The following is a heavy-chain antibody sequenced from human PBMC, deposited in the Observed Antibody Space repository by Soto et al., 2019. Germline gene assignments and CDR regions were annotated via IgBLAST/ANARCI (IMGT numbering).Heavy chain of an antibody. D-gene: IGHD3-3*01. CDR2: IYYSGST. J-gene: IGHJ4*02. CDR3: ARAPTYDFWSGYYPVYFDY. CDR1: GGSISSGGYY. V-gene: IGHV4-31*03. Sequence: SETLSLTCTVSGGSISSGGYYWSWIRQHPGKGLEWIGYIYYSGSTYYNPSLKSRVTISVDTSKNQFSLKLSSVTAADTAVYYCARAPTYDFWSGYYPVYFDYWGQGTLVTVSS.